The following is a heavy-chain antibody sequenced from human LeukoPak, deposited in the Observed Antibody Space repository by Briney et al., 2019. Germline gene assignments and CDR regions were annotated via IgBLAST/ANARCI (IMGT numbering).Heavy chain of an antibody. Sequence: GGSLRLSCAASGFTFSSYWMSWVRQAPGKGLEWVANIKQDGSEKYYVDSLKGRFTISRDNAKNSLYLQMNSLRAEDTAVYYCARDQYSYANGGYYFGYWGQGTLVTVSS. D-gene: IGHD5-18*01. CDR3: ARDQYSYANGGYYFGY. CDR1: GFTFSSYW. J-gene: IGHJ4*02. V-gene: IGHV3-7*01. CDR2: IKQDGSEK.